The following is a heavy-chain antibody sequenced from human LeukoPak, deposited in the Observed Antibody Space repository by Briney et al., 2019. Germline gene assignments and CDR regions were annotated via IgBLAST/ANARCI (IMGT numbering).Heavy chain of an antibody. CDR3: ARVGYQGAGKAHHFDS. D-gene: IGHD6-13*01. J-gene: IGHJ4*02. CDR1: GGSISSGGYY. Sequence: PSETLSLTCTVSGGSISSGGYYWSWIRQPPGKGLEWIGYIYHSGSTYYNPSLKSRVTISVDRSKNQFSLKLSSVTAADTAVYYCARVGYQGAGKAHHFDSWGQGRLVTVSS. CDR2: IYHSGST. V-gene: IGHV4-30-2*01.